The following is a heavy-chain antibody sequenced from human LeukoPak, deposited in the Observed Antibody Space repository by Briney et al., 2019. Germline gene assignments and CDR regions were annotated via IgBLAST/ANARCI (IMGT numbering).Heavy chain of an antibody. CDR1: GYPFSNYW. V-gene: IGHV5-51*01. CDR2: IYPDESNI. Sequence: GESLKISCMGSGYPFSNYWIGWVRQMPGKGLEWMGIIYPDESNIRYSPSFQGQVTISADKSISTAYLQWSSLKASDTAMYYCARGYDSSGYNQYWGQGTLVTVSS. J-gene: IGHJ4*02. D-gene: IGHD3-22*01. CDR3: ARGYDSSGYNQY.